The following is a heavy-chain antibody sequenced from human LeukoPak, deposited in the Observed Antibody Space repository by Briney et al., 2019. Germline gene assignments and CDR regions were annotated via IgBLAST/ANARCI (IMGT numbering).Heavy chain of an antibody. CDR1: GFTFDNYA. V-gene: IGHV3-9*01. Sequence: PGGSLRLSCAASGFTFDNYAMDWVRHAPGKGLEWVSGISGNSGSICYADSVKGRFTISRDNAKNSLYLQMSSLRSEDTALYYCAKVNYDSNAFDIWGQGTMVTVSS. CDR2: ISGNSGSI. J-gene: IGHJ3*02. D-gene: IGHD3-22*01. CDR3: AKVNYDSNAFDI.